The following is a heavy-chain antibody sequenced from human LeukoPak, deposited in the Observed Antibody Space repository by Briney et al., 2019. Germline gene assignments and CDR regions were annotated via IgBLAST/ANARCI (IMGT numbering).Heavy chain of an antibody. J-gene: IGHJ4*02. CDR3: ARATIVVVIPDY. V-gene: IGHV3-21*01. Sequence: GGSLRLSCAASGFTFSSYSMNWVRQAPGKGLEWVSSISSSSSYIYYADSVKGRFTISRDNAKNSLYLQMNSLRAEDAAVYYCARATIVVVIPDYWGQGTLVTVSS. D-gene: IGHD3-22*01. CDR1: GFTFSSYS. CDR2: ISSSSSYI.